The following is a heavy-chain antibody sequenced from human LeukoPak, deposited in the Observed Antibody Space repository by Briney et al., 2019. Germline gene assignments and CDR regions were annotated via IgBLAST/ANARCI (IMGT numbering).Heavy chain of an antibody. Sequence: SETLSLTCAVYGGSFSGYYWSWLRQPPGKGLEWIGEINHSGSTNYNPSLKSRVTISVDTSKNQFSLKLSSVTAADTAVYYCARTGYSSGWYGVDYWGQGTLVTVSS. V-gene: IGHV4-34*01. CDR3: ARTGYSSGWYGVDY. D-gene: IGHD6-19*01. J-gene: IGHJ4*02. CDR2: INHSGST. CDR1: GGSFSGYY.